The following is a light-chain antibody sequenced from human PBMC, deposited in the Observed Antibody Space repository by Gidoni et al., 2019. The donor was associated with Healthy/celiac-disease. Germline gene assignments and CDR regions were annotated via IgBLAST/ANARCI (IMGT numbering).Light chain of an antibody. CDR1: QSVLYSSNNKNY. Sequence: DIVMTQSPDSLAVSLGERAPINCKSSQSVLYSSNNKNYLAWYQQKPGQPPKLLIYWASTRESGVPDRFSGSGSGTDFTLTISSLQAEDVAVYYCQQYYSTPPITFXQXTRLEIK. V-gene: IGKV4-1*01. J-gene: IGKJ5*01. CDR2: WAS. CDR3: QQYYSTPPIT.